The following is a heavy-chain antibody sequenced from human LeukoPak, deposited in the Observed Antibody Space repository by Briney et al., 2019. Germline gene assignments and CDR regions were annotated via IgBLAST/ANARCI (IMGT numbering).Heavy chain of an antibody. CDR1: GGSISSGSYY. Sequence: SETLSLTCTVSGGSISSGSYYWSWIRQPAGKGLEWIGRIYTSGSTNYNPSLKSRITMSIDTSKNQFSLKLSSVTAADTAVYFCARDDDYDSSDYWGQGTLVTVSS. D-gene: IGHD3-22*01. V-gene: IGHV4-61*02. CDR2: IYTSGST. CDR3: ARDDDYDSSDY. J-gene: IGHJ4*02.